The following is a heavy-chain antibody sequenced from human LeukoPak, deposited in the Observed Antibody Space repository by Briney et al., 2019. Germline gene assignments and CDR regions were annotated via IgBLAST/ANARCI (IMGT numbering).Heavy chain of an antibody. CDR3: ARVYYYASGSRWGDYFDY. D-gene: IGHD3-10*01. CDR1: GFSFSFYR. V-gene: IGHV3-7*01. Sequence: GGSLRLSCAASGFSFSFYRMDWVRQAPGKGLEWVANIKQDGSEKYYVDSVKGRFTISRDNAKNSLYLQMNSLRAEDTAVYYCARVYYYASGSRWGDYFDYWGQGTLVTVFS. CDR2: IKQDGSEK. J-gene: IGHJ4*02.